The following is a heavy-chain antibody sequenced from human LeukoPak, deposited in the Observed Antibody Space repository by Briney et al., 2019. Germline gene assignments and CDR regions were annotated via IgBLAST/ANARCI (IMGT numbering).Heavy chain of an antibody. Sequence: KSSETLSLTCAVYGGSFSGYYWSWIRQPPGKGLEWIGYIYYSGSTNYNPSLKSRVTISVDTSKNQFSLKLSSVTAADTAVYYCARSSGWFNYFDYWGQGTLVTVSS. CDR2: IYYSGST. CDR3: ARSSGWFNYFDY. V-gene: IGHV4-59*01. D-gene: IGHD6-19*01. J-gene: IGHJ4*02. CDR1: GGSFSGYY.